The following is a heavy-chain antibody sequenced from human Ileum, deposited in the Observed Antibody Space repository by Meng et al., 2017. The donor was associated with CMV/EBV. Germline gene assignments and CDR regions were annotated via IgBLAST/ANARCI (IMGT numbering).Heavy chain of an antibody. Sequence: HVPLTQSGPGLFKPSQSLSLTGAGDMVSISTESWNWIRQSPSRGLEWLGRTWYGSKWYYEYAVSVKSRITIIPDTSQNQISLQLNSVTPDDTAVYYCTYGWPLKYWGQGSLVTVSS. J-gene: IGHJ4*02. CDR3: TYGWPLKY. CDR1: DMVSISTES. V-gene: IGHV6-1*01. D-gene: IGHD3-10*01. CDR2: TWYGSKWYY.